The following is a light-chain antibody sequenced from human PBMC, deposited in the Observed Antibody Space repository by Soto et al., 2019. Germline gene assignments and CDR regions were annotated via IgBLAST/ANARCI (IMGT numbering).Light chain of an antibody. CDR3: QQYVNSPYT. CDR2: GAS. Sequence: EIVLTQSPGTLSLSPGERATLSCRASQSVSNNYLAWYQQKPGQAPRLLIYGASSRATGIPDRFSGSGSGTDFTLTISRLEPEDFAVYYCQQYVNSPYTFGQGTKLEIK. V-gene: IGKV3-20*01. J-gene: IGKJ2*01. CDR1: QSVSNNY.